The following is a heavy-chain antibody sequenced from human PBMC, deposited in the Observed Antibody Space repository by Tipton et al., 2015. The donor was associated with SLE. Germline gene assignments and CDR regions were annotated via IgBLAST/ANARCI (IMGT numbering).Heavy chain of an antibody. V-gene: IGHV4-34*01. CDR2: INHSGST. J-gene: IGHJ4*02. D-gene: IGHD1-1*01. CDR3: ARLEY. CDR1: GGSFSGYY. Sequence: TLSLTCAVYGGSFSGYYWSWIRQPPGKGLEWIGEINHSGSTDYNPSLKSRVTISVDTSKNQFSLKLSFVTAADTAVYYCARLEYWGQGTLVTVSS.